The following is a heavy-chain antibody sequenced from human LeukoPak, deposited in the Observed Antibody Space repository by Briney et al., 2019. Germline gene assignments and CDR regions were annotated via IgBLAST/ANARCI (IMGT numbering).Heavy chain of an antibody. CDR2: LYSDGKT. V-gene: IGHV3-53*01. Sequence: PGGSLRLSCAVSGFIVSRNDMTWVRQAPGKGLEWVSLLYSDGKTFYADSVKGRFTISRDNSKNTLNLQINSLRADDTAVYYCARAVAGLYFDYWGQGTLVTVSS. D-gene: IGHD6-19*01. CDR1: GFIVSRND. CDR3: ARAVAGLYFDY. J-gene: IGHJ4*02.